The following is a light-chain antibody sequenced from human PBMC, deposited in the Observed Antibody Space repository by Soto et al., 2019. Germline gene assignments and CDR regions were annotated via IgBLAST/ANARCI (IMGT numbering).Light chain of an antibody. Sequence: EIVLAQSPGTLSLSPGESATLSCRASQSVSSSFLAWYQQKAGQAPRLLIYGASRRATGIPDRFSGSGSGTDFTLTISRLEPEDFGVYYCQQRSNWPPVTFGGGTKVDIK. CDR2: GAS. J-gene: IGKJ4*01. CDR3: QQRSNWPPVT. V-gene: IGKV3D-20*02. CDR1: QSVSSSF.